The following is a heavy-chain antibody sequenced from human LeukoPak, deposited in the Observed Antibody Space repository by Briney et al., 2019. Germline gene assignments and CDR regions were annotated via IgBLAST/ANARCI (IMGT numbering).Heavy chain of an antibody. J-gene: IGHJ4*02. D-gene: IGHD3-3*01. V-gene: IGHV3-30*18. CDR1: GFTFSSYG. CDR2: ISYDGSNK. CDR3: AKDRSGYYSI. Sequence: GRSLRLSCAASGFTFSSYGMHWVRQAPGKGLEWVAVISYDGSNKYYADSVKGRFTISRDNSKNTLYLQMNSLRAEDTAVYYCAKDRSGYYSIWGQGTLVTVSS.